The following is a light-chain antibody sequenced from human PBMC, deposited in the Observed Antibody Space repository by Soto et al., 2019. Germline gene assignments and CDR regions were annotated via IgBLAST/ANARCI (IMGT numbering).Light chain of an antibody. V-gene: IGKV3-15*01. CDR2: GAS. CDR1: QSVSSN. J-gene: IGKJ1*01. Sequence: EIVMTQSPATLSVSPGERATLSCRASQSVSSNLAWYQQKPAQAPRLLIYGASTRATGIPARFSDSGSGTQFTLTISSLQSEDFAVYYCQQYNNWPPWTFGQGTKVEIK. CDR3: QQYNNWPPWT.